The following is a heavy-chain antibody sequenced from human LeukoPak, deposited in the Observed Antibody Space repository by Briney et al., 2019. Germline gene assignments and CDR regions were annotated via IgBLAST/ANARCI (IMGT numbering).Heavy chain of an antibody. CDR2: ISWNSGSI. D-gene: IGHD3-22*01. V-gene: IGHV3-9*01. J-gene: IGHJ4*02. CDR1: GFTFDDYA. Sequence: PGGSLRLSCAASGFTFDDYAMHWVRQAPGKGLEWVSGISWNSGSIGYADSVKGRFTISRDNAKNSLYLQMNSLRAEDTALYYCAKDRYYDRVFDYWGQGTLVTVSS. CDR3: AKDRYYDRVFDY.